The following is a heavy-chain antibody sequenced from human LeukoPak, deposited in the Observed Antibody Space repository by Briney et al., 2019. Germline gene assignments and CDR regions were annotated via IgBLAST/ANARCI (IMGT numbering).Heavy chain of an antibody. J-gene: IGHJ5*02. CDR3: ARDPSGSVSSWFDP. CDR2: ISSSGSTI. CDR1: GFTFSDYY. Sequence: PGGSLRLSCAASGFTFSDYYMSWIRQAPGKGLEWVSYISSSGSTIYYADSVKGRFTISRDNAKNSLYLQMNSLRAEDTAVYYCARDPSGSVSSWFDPWGQGTLVTVSS. V-gene: IGHV3-11*01. D-gene: IGHD3-10*01.